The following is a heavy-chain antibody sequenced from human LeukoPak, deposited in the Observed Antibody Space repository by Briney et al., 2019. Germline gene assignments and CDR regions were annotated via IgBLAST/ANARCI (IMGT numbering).Heavy chain of an antibody. D-gene: IGHD5-18*01. CDR3: ASEYRGYNDGYDY. CDR1: GFTFSSYS. CDR2: ISSSSSYI. J-gene: IGHJ4*02. Sequence: SGGSLRLSCAASGFTFSSYSMNWVRQAPGKGLEWVSSISSSSSYIYYADSVKGRFTISRDNAKNSLYLQMNSLRTEDTAVYYCASEYRGYNDGYDYWGQGTLVTVSS. V-gene: IGHV3-21*06.